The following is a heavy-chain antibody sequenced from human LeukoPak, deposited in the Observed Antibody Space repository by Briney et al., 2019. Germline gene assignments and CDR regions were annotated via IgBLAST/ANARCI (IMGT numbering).Heavy chain of an antibody. CDR1: GFTASIIY. J-gene: IGHJ4*02. Sequence: AGSLRLSCAASGFTASIIYMSWDRPAHGKGMGWVSVTYSGVSTYYADSVKGRYTISRDNYKHTLYVPMNSLRAEDTAVNYCAKATSGTLLFDYWGQGTLVTVSS. CDR2: TYSGVST. D-gene: IGHD6-13*01. CDR3: AKATSGTLLFDY. V-gene: IGHV3-53*01.